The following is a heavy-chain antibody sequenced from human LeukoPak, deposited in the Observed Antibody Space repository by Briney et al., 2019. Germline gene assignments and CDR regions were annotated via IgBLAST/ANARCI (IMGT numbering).Heavy chain of an antibody. CDR3: ARAGFWWELLRDWFDP. V-gene: IGHV1-8*02. CDR1: GYTFTGYY. Sequence: ASVKVSCKASGYTFTGYYMHWVRQAPGQGLEWMGWINPNSGNTGYAQKFQGRVTMTRNTSISTAYMELSSLRSEDTAVYYCARAGFWWELLRDWFDPWGQGTLVTVSS. D-gene: IGHD1-26*01. J-gene: IGHJ5*02. CDR2: INPNSGNT.